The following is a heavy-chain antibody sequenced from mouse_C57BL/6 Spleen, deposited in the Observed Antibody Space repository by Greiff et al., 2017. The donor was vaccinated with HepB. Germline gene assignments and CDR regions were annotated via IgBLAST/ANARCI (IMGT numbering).Heavy chain of an antibody. CDR3: ARQSELRLSYYAMDY. D-gene: IGHD3-2*02. CDR1: GFSLTSYG. J-gene: IGHJ4*01. CDR2: IWSDGST. Sequence: VHLVESGPGLVAPSQSLSITCTVSGFSLTSYGVHWVRQPPGKGLEWLVVIWSDGSTTYNSALKSRLSISKDKSKSQVFLKMNSLQTDDTAMYYCARQSELRLSYYAMDYWGQGTSVTVSS. V-gene: IGHV2-6-1*01.